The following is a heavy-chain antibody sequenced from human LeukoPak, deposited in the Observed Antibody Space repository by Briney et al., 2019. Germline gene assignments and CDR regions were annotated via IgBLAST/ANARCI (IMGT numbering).Heavy chain of an antibody. CDR3: ARDSCGGDCYVDY. D-gene: IGHD2-21*02. CDR2: IIPIFGTA. J-gene: IGHJ4*02. Sequence: AASVKVSCKASGGTFSSYAISWVRQAPGQGLEWMGGIIPIFGTANYAQKFQGRVTITADESTSTAYMELSSLRFEDTAVYYCARDSCGGDCYVDYWGQGTLVTVSS. V-gene: IGHV1-69*01. CDR1: GGTFSSYA.